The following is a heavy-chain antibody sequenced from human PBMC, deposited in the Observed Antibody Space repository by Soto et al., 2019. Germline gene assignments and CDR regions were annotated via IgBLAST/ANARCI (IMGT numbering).Heavy chain of an antibody. V-gene: IGHV5-51*01. CDR1: GYTFSTNW. CDR2: IYPSDSDA. CDR3: ARGSGYHDF. Sequence: RGESLKISCKGSGYTFSTNWIAWVRQMPGKGLERMGIIYPSDSDARYSPSFQGQVTISVDNSIRTAYLQWSSLKTSDTATYYCARGSGYHDFWGQGTLVTVSS. J-gene: IGHJ1*01. D-gene: IGHD5-12*01.